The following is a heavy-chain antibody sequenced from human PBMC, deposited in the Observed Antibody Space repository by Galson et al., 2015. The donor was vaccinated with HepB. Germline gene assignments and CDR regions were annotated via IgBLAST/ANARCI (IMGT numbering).Heavy chain of an antibody. V-gene: IGHV3-33*01. CDR2: IWYDGSNK. Sequence: SLRLSCAASGFTFSSYGMHWVRQAPGKGLEWVAVIWYDGSNKYYADSVKGRFTISRDNSKNTLYVQMNSLRDEDTAVYYCARDALPSSRLWFGESGYFDYWGQGTLVTVSS. D-gene: IGHD3-10*01. CDR3: ARDALPSSRLWFGESGYFDY. CDR1: GFTFSSYG. J-gene: IGHJ4*02.